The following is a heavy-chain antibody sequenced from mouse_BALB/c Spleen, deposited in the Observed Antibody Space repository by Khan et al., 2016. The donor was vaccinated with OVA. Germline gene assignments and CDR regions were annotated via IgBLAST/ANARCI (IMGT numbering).Heavy chain of an antibody. Sequence: QVQLKESGPGLVAPSQSLSITCTISGFSLTNYGVHWVRQPPGKGLEWLVVIWSDGSTTYNSALKSRLTISKDNSESQVFLKMNSLQTDDTAMYFYTRQPYCQYNIMEYWGQGTSVTVSS. J-gene: IGHJ4*01. V-gene: IGHV2-6-1*01. D-gene: IGHD2-10*01. CDR2: IWSDGST. CDR1: GFSLTNYG. CDR3: TRQPYCQYNIMEY.